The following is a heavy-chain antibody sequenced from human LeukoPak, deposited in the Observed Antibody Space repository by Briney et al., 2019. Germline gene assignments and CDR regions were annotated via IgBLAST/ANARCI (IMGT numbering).Heavy chain of an antibody. CDR3: VKRSSTSSGYFDF. D-gene: IGHD3-22*01. CDR1: GFTFSDYY. Sequence: PGGSLRLSCAASGFTFSDYYMSWIRQAPGKGLEWVSYISSSGSTIYYADSVKGRFTISRDNAKNSLYLQMNSLRAEDTAIYYCVKRSSTSSGYFDFWGRGILVTVSS. CDR2: ISSSGSTI. V-gene: IGHV3-11*01. J-gene: IGHJ4*02.